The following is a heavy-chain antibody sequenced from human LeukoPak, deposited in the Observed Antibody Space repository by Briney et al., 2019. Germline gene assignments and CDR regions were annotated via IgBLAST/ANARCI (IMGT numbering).Heavy chain of an antibody. CDR1: GYTFTSYD. J-gene: IGHJ4*02. CDR2: MNPNSGNT. V-gene: IGHV1-8*01. CDR3: ARAGGYCGRISCPYYFDY. Sequence: GASVKVSCKASGYTFTSYDINWVRQATGQGLEWMGWMNPNSGNTGYAQKFQGRVTMTRSTSISTAYMELSSLRSKDTAVYYCARAGGYCGRISCPYYFDYWGQGSLVAVSS. D-gene: IGHD2-15*01.